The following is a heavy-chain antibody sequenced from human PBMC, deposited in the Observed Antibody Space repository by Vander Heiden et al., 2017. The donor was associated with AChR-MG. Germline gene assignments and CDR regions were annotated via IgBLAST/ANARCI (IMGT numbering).Heavy chain of an antibody. V-gene: IGHV3-23*01. CDR2: ITGGGYTT. J-gene: IGHJ3*02. CDR1: GFRLSSHT. D-gene: IGHD6-19*01. CDR3: AKDMGRWLVRSPLDI. Sequence: EVQLLESGGGLLQPGGSLRLSCAASGFRLSSHTMSWVRQAPGKGLEWVSAITGGGYTTYYADSVKGRFTISRDNSKNLVYLQMSSMRAEDTALYYCAKDMGRWLVRSPLDIWGQGTMVTVSA.